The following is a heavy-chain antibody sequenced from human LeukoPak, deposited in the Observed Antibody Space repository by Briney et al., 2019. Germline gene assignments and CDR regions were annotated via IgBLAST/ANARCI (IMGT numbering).Heavy chain of an antibody. CDR2: INAGNGNT. CDR1: GCTFTSYA. CDR3: ARAKGWMDPYYYGSGGINWFDP. J-gene: IGHJ5*02. Sequence: GASVKVSCKASGCTFTSYAMHWVRQAPGQRLEWMGWINAGNGNTKYSQKFQGRVTITRDTSASTAYMELSSLRSEDTAVYYCARAKGWMDPYYYGSGGINWFDPWGQGTLVTVSS. V-gene: IGHV1-3*01. D-gene: IGHD3-10*01.